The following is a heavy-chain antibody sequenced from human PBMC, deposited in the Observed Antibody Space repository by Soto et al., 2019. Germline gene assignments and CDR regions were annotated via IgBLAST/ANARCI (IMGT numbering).Heavy chain of an antibody. V-gene: IGHV1-3*01. CDR3: AKESGSYPDDYFDY. Sequence: QGQVVQSGAEVKKPGASVKVSCKASGYSFSGYAMHCVRQAPGQWLDWMGWINGGNGNTKYSQKLQGRVTITRDMAASKTYMEPSSLRSEDQAVYYCAKESGSYPDDYFDYRGQGTLVTVSS. D-gene: IGHD1-26*01. J-gene: IGHJ4*02. CDR2: INGGNGNT. CDR1: GYSFSGYA.